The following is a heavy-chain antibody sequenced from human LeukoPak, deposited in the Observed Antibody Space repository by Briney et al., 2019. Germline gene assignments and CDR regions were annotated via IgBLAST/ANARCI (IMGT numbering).Heavy chain of an antibody. Sequence: SETLSLTCTVSGGSIIGSYWTWIRQSPGGGLEYIGYIYNTVDVNYSPSLKSRVTISIDMSRSQFSLRLKSVTAADTAIYYCARSRNYDSTGYNPTYYFDSWGQGGLVTVSS. J-gene: IGHJ4*02. D-gene: IGHD3-22*01. CDR2: IYNTVDV. CDR3: ARSRNYDSTGYNPTYYFDS. V-gene: IGHV4-59*01. CDR1: GGSIIGSY.